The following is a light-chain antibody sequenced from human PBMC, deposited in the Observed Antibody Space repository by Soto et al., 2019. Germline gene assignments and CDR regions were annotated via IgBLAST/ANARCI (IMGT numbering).Light chain of an antibody. CDR3: QQYHSWPPLT. J-gene: IGKJ4*01. CDR1: QPINDN. CDR2: GAT. Sequence: EIVMTQSPATLSVSPGVRVTLSCRASQPINDNAAWYQQKPGQAPRLLMYGATTRATGIPARFSGSGSGTEFTLTISSLQSEDFAVYYCQQYHSWPPLTFGGGTKVDIK. V-gene: IGKV3-15*01.